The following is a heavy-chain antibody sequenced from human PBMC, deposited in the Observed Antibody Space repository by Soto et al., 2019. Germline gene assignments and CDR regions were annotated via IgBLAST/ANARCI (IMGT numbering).Heavy chain of an antibody. Sequence: QVQLVESGGGLVKPGGSLRLSCAASGFTFSDYYMTWIRQAPGKGLEWISYISSSGSTVYYTDSVKGRFTISRDNAKNSLYLQMNSLRAEDTAVYYCARISAHPYNWNDGIIYYFDYWGQGTLVTVSS. CDR1: GFTFSDYY. V-gene: IGHV3-11*01. CDR3: ARISAHPYNWNDGIIYYFDY. D-gene: IGHD1-20*01. J-gene: IGHJ4*02. CDR2: ISSSGSTV.